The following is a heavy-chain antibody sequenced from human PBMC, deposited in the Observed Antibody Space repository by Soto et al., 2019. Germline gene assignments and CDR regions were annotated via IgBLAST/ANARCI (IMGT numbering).Heavy chain of an antibody. Sequence: EVQLVESGGDLVQPGGSLRLSCAASGFTFSAYWMHWVRQAPGKGLVWVSRTNTDGTATTYADSVEGRFTISRDNAKNMVYLQMNSLRAEDTAVYYCTRGYYYGMDVWGQGTTVTVSS. CDR3: TRGYYYGMDV. CDR2: TNTDGTAT. J-gene: IGHJ6*02. CDR1: GFTFSAYW. V-gene: IGHV3-74*03.